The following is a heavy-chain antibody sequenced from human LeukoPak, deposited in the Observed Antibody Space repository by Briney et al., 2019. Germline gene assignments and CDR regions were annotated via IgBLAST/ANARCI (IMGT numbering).Heavy chain of an antibody. CDR1: GFTFSSYW. CDR2: IKQDGSEK. CDR3: AKDQGSGWTFDY. D-gene: IGHD6-19*01. V-gene: IGHV3-7*01. J-gene: IGHJ4*02. Sequence: GGSLRLSCAASGFTFSSYWMSWVRQAPGKGLEWVANIKQDGSEKYYVDSVKGRFTISRDNAKNSLYLQMNSLRVEDTAVYYCAKDQGSGWTFDYWGQGTLVTVSS.